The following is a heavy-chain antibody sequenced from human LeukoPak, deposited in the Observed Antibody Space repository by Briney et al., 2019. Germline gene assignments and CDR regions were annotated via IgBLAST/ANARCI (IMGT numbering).Heavy chain of an antibody. D-gene: IGHD5-18*01. V-gene: IGHV3-53*01. CDR1: GFTVSSNY. J-gene: IGHJ4*02. CDR3: ARGPETAMVPRY. CDR2: IYSGGST. Sequence: PGGSLRLSCAASGFTVSSNYMSWVRQAPGKGLEWVSVIYSGGSTYYADSVKGRFTISRDNSKNMLYLQMSSLRVEDTAVYYCARGPETAMVPRYWGQGTLVTVSS.